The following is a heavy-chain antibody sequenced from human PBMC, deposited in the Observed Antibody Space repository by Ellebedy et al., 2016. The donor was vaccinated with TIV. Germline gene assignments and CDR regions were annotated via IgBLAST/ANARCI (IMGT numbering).Heavy chain of an antibody. Sequence: AASVKVSCKVSGYTLTELSMHWVRQAPGKGLEWMGGFDPEDGETIYAQKFQGRVTMTEDTSTDTAYMELSSLRSEDTAVYYCATERRGGVILDYYYGMDVWGQGTTVTVSS. CDR1: GYTLTELS. J-gene: IGHJ6*02. V-gene: IGHV1-24*01. CDR2: FDPEDGET. D-gene: IGHD3-16*01. CDR3: ATERRGGVILDYYYGMDV.